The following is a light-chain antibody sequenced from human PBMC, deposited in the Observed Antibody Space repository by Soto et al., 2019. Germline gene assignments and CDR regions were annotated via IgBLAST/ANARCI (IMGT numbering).Light chain of an antibody. J-gene: IGKJ1*01. CDR2: DAS. V-gene: IGKV1-5*01. CDR3: HQYNSYKMT. CDR1: HGISSW. Sequence: EILLISFPAAPATSKGDTVSITCRASHGISSWLAWYQPNPGKAPKLLIYDASSLESGVPSRFSGSGSGTEFTLTISSLQPDDFATYYCHQYNSYKMTFGQGTKVDIK.